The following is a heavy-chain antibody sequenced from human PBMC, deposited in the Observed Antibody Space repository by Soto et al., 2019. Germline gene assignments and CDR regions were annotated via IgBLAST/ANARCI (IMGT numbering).Heavy chain of an antibody. V-gene: IGHV4-30-2*01. CDR1: GASITFGGYS. CDR2: INHLETT. J-gene: IGHJ4*02. CDR3: ARGGGSDSFDY. Sequence: QLQLHESGSGLVKPSQTLSLTCTVSGASITFGGYSWSWIRKTPGKGLEWIGYINHLETTFYNPSFESRRTLSIDRAKNQFSLKLHSMSAADRAVYFCARGGGSDSFDYWGQGILVTVSS. D-gene: IGHD1-26*01.